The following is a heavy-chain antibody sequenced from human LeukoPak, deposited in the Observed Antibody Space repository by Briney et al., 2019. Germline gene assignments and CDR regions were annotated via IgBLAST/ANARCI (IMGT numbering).Heavy chain of an antibody. D-gene: IGHD1-26*01. CDR1: GGTFSSYA. Sequence: SVKVSCKASGGTFSSYAISWVRQAPGQGLEWMGGIIPIFGTANYAQKFQGRVTITADESTSTAYMELSSLRSEDTAVYYCARDGYSGSYEDWFDPWGQGTLVTDSS. V-gene: IGHV1-69*13. CDR3: ARDGYSGSYEDWFDP. J-gene: IGHJ5*02. CDR2: IIPIFGTA.